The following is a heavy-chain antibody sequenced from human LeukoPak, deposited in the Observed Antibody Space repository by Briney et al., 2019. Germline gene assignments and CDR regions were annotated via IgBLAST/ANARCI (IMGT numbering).Heavy chain of an antibody. D-gene: IGHD3-22*01. J-gene: IGHJ4*02. CDR1: GGSFSGYY. V-gene: IGHV4-34*01. CDR3: ARRLRGYYDSSGRSFDY. CDR2: INHSGST. Sequence: SETLSLTCAVYGGSFSGYYWSWIRQPPGKGLEWIGEINHSGSTNYNPSLKSRVTISVDTSKNQFSLKLSSVTAADTAVYYCARRLRGYYDSSGRSFDYWGQGTLVTVSS.